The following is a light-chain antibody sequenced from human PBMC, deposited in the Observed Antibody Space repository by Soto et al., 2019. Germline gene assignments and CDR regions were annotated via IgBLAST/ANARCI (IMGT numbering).Light chain of an antibody. CDR1: QSVSSSY. CDR3: QQYGSSQT. V-gene: IGKV3-20*01. J-gene: IGKJ2*01. CDR2: GAS. Sequence: EIVLTQSPGTLSLSSGERATLSCRASQSVSSSYLAWYQQKPGQAPRLLIYGASSRATGIPDRFSGSGSGTDFTLTISRLEPEDFAVYYCQQYGSSQTFGQGTKLEIK.